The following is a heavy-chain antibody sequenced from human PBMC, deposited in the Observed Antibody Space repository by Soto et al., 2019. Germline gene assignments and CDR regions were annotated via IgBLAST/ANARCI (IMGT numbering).Heavy chain of an antibody. CDR3: AKWHTYYYDSRGFSGFDC. CDR1: GLTFSRYA. D-gene: IGHD3-22*01. CDR2: MSGGGETT. V-gene: IGHV3-23*01. J-gene: IGHJ4*02. Sequence: EVQLLESGGGLVQPGGSLRLSCAASGLTFSRYAMTWVRQAPGKGLEWVSAMSGGGETTYYADSAKGRFTISRDNSRNTLYLQMNSLRAEDTAAYYCAKWHTYYYDSRGFSGFDCWGRGTLVTVSS.